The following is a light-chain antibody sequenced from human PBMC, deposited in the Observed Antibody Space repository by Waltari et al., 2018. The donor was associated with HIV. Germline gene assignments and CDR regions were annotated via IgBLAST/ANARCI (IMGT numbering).Light chain of an antibody. J-gene: IGLJ3*02. V-gene: IGLV2-14*01. Sequence: QSALTQPAYVSGPPGQSITISWTVPTSHADSFYYVSWYQQHPGKVPTLIIYEVSFRASGVSNRSSASKSCNTTSLTISGLQAEDEAVYYCGSYTATNSMMFGGGTKLTVL. CDR3: GSYTATNSMM. CDR2: EVS. CDR1: TSHADSFYY.